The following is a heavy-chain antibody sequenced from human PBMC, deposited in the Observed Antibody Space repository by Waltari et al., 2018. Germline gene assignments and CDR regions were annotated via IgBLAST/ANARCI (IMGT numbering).Heavy chain of an antibody. J-gene: IGHJ6*02. CDR2: ISWNSGSI. Sequence: EVQLVESGGGLVQPGRSLRLSCAASGFTFDDYAMHWVRQAPGKGLEWVPGISWNSGSIGYAGSVKGRFTISRDNAKNTLYLQMNSLRAEDTAVYYCAKDCSFLEWLLSGGMDVWGQGTTVTVSS. CDR3: AKDCSFLEWLLSGGMDV. V-gene: IGHV3-9*01. CDR1: GFTFDDYA. D-gene: IGHD3-3*01.